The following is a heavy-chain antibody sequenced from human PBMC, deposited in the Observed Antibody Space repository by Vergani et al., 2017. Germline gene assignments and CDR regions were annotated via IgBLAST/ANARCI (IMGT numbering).Heavy chain of an antibody. CDR2: IDHTGRP. D-gene: IGHD4-11*01. CDR1: GESLTSYH. J-gene: IGHJ6*03. Sequence: QVQLQQWGGGLLKPSETLSLTCVVNGESLTSYHWTWIRQSPGEGLEWVGDIDHTGRPDYNPSLKSRLTMSVDKSRNQFSLTLNSVTATDTAIYFCARVNTETNGHLYYYYYMDVWGQGTAVTVS. V-gene: IGHV4-34*01. CDR3: ARVNTETNGHLYYYYYMDV.